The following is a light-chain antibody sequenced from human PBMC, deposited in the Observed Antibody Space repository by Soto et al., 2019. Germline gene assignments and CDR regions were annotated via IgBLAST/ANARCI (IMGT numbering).Light chain of an antibody. CDR3: QQYNNWPPWT. CDR1: QSVSSN. J-gene: IGKJ1*01. Sequence: EIVMTQSPATLSVSPGERATLSCRASQSVSSNLAWYRQKPGQAPRLLIYGASTRDTAIPARFSGSGSGTEFTITISSLQSEDFAVYYCQQYNNWPPWTFGQGTKVEIK. V-gene: IGKV3-15*01. CDR2: GAS.